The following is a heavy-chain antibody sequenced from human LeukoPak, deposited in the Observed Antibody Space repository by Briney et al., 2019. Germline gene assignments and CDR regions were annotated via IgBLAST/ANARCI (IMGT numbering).Heavy chain of an antibody. CDR3: ARDDSDSSGYNVY. J-gene: IGHJ4*02. Sequence: GGSLRLSCAASGFSVSSNYMTWVRQAPGKGLEWVSVIYSGDSTYYADSVKGRFTISRHNSKDTLYLQMNSLRAEDTAVYYCARDDSDSSGYNVYWGQGTLVTVSS. CDR2: IYSGDST. V-gene: IGHV3-53*04. D-gene: IGHD3-22*01. CDR1: GFSVSSNY.